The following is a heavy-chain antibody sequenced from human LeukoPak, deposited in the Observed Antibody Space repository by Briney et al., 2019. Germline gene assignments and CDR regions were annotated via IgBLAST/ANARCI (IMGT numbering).Heavy chain of an antibody. CDR1: GFTFSSYS. V-gene: IGHV3-21*01. D-gene: IGHD2-2*01. CDR3: ARDGLHSTHLYYYYGMDV. J-gene: IGHJ6*02. CDR2: ISSSSSYI. Sequence: PGGSLRLSCAASGFTFSSYSMNCVRQAPGKGLEWVSSISSSSSYIYYADSVKGRFTISRDNAKNSLYLQMNSLRAEDTAVYYCARDGLHSTHLYYYYGMDVWGQGTTVTVSS.